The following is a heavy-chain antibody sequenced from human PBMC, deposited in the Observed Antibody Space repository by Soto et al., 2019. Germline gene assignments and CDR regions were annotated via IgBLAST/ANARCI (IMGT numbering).Heavy chain of an antibody. Sequence: GGSLRLSCATSGFALRSFDMDWVRQAPGKGLKWVSYINMDGSSTHYAENEKGRFTISRDNARNSLSLQMDSLRVEDTAVYYCVRDHSGLKDFDYWGQGP. CDR3: VRDHSGLKDFDY. J-gene: IGHJ4*02. CDR2: INMDGSST. D-gene: IGHD3-10*01. V-gene: IGHV3-48*03. CDR1: GFALRSFD.